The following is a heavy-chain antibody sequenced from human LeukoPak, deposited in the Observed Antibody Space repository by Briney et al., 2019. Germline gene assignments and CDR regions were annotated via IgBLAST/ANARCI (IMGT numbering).Heavy chain of an antibody. J-gene: IGHJ4*02. CDR1: GGSISSGSYY. CDR3: ARDRSYFDY. CDR2: IYTSGST. V-gene: IGHV4-61*02. Sequence: SETLSLTCTVSGGSISSGSYYWSWLRQPAGKGLEWVGRIYTSGSTNYNPSLKSRVTISVDTSKNQFSLKLSSVTAADTAVYYCARDRSYFDYWGQGTLVTVSS.